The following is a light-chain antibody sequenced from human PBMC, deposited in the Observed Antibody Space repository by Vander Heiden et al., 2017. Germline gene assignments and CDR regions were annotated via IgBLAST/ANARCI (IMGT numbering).Light chain of an antibody. CDR1: QSVSSN. J-gene: IGKJ1*01. V-gene: IGKV3-15*01. CDR3: QQCHLWPHT. Sequence: ELVITHSPASLSVSPGERATLSCRASQSVSSNLDWYQQRPGRAPRLLIYGASTRDTGIPARFSGSGSGTEFTLTISSLQSEDFAVYYCQQCHLWPHTFGQGTKVEIK. CDR2: GAS.